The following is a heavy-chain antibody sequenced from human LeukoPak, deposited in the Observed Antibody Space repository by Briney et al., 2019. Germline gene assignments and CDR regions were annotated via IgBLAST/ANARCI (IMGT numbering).Heavy chain of an antibody. Sequence: GGSLRLSCAASGFTFSSYAMHRVRQAPGKGLEWVAVISYDGSNKYYADSVKGRFTISRDNSKNTLYLQMNSLRAEDTAVYYCAKDRWELLRWIDYWGQGTLVTVPS. V-gene: IGHV3-30-3*01. D-gene: IGHD1-26*01. CDR2: ISYDGSNK. CDR3: AKDRWELLRWIDY. CDR1: GFTFSSYA. J-gene: IGHJ4*02.